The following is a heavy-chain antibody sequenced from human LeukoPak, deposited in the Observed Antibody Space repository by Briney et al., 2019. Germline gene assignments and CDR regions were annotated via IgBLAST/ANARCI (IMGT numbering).Heavy chain of an antibody. CDR3: ARSRSRLIAARPGVWFDP. D-gene: IGHD6-6*01. V-gene: IGHV7-4-1*02. CDR1: GYTFTSYA. Sequence: ASVKVSCKASGYTFTSYAMNWVRQAPGQGLEWMGWINTNTGNPTYAQGFTGRFVFSLDTSVSTAYLQISSLKAEDTAVYYCARSRSRLIAARPGVWFDPWGQGTLVTVSS. CDR2: INTNTGNP. J-gene: IGHJ5*02.